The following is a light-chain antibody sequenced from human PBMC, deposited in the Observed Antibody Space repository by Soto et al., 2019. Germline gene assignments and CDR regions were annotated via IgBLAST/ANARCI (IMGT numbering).Light chain of an antibody. CDR1: SSNIGAGYD. Sequence: QSVLTQPPSVSGAPGQRVTISCTGSSSNIGAGYDVHWYQQLPGTAPKLLVHGNTDRPSGVPHRFSGSKSGTSASLAITGLQAEDEADYYCQSYDSSLSGWLFGGGTKVTVL. CDR2: GNT. J-gene: IGLJ2*01. V-gene: IGLV1-40*01. CDR3: QSYDSSLSGWL.